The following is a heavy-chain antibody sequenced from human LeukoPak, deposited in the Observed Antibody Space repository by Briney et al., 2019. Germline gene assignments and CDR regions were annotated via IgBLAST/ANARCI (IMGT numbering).Heavy chain of an antibody. CDR2: IDESGFKT. Sequence: GGSLRLSCAGSGFIFRSYVMSWARQAPGKGLEWVSSIDESGFKTFYADSVKGRFTISRDNSKNTLYLQMNSLRAEDTAVYYCAKKTGSPPWGQGTLVTVSS. J-gene: IGHJ5*02. CDR1: GFIFRSYV. CDR3: AKKTGSPP. V-gene: IGHV3-23*01. D-gene: IGHD3-9*01.